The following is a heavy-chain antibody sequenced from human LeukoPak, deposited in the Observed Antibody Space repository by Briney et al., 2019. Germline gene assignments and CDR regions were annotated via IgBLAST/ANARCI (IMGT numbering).Heavy chain of an antibody. V-gene: IGHV1-18*01. D-gene: IGHD2-2*01. CDR2: ISAYNGNT. CDR1: GYTFTSYG. Sequence: ASVKVSCKASGYTFTSYGINWVRQAPGQALEWMGWISAYNGNTNYAQKLQGRVTMTTDTSTSTAYMELRSLRSDDTAVYYCARNTGYCGSTSCYDWFDPWGQGTLVTVSS. CDR3: ARNTGYCGSTSCYDWFDP. J-gene: IGHJ5*02.